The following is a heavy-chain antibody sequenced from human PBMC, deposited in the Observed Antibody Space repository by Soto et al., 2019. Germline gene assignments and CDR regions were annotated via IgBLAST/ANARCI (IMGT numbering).Heavy chain of an antibody. D-gene: IGHD4-17*01. V-gene: IGHV1-69*13. CDR2: IIPIFGTA. J-gene: IGHJ5*01. CDR1: GGTFSSYA. Sequence: ASVKVSCKASGGTFSSYAISWVRQAPGQGLEWMGGIIPIFGTANYAQKFQGRVTITADESTSTAYMELSSLRSEDTAVYYCARDDVDYNWFDYWGQGTLVTVSS. CDR3: ARDDVDYNWFDY.